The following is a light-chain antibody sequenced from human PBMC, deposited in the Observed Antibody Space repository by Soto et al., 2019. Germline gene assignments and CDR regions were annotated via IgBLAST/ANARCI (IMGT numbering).Light chain of an antibody. V-gene: IGLV1-44*01. Sequence: QSVLTQSPSASVTPGQRVTISCSGSRSNIGTYAVNWYQQLPGAAPTLLIFRNHQRPSGVPDRFSGSKSGTSASLAISGSQSEDEADYYCAAWDDSLRAVVFGGGTKLTVL. CDR2: RNH. CDR3: AAWDDSLRAVV. J-gene: IGLJ2*01. CDR1: RSNIGTYA.